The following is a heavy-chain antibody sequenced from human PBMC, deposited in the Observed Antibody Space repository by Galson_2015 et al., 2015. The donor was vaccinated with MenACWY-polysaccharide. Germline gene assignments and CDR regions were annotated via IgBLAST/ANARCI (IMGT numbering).Heavy chain of an antibody. CDR2: IYSDDRT. D-gene: IGHD2-2*03. CDR1: GFTIRTNY. V-gene: IGHV3-53*01. CDR3: AGGSGYLIDD. Sequence: SLRLSCAASGFTIRTNYMNWVRQAPGKGLEHISVIYSDDRTYYADSVRGRFTISRDNAKNSLYLQMNSLRAEDTAVYYCAGGSGYLIDDWGQGTVVTVSS. J-gene: IGHJ4*02.